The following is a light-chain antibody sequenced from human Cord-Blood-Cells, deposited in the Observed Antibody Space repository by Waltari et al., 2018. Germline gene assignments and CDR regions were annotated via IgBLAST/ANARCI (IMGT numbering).Light chain of an antibody. CDR3: SSYTGSSTLV. J-gene: IGLJ2*01. Sequence: QSALTQPASVSGSPGPSITLSCTGNSSDVGGYNYVSWYQQHPGKAPNLMIYDGSQRPSGFSNRFSGPKSGNTSSLTISGLQAEDEADYYCSSYTGSSTLVFGGGTKLTVL. V-gene: IGLV2-14*01. CDR1: SSDVGGYNY. CDR2: DGS.